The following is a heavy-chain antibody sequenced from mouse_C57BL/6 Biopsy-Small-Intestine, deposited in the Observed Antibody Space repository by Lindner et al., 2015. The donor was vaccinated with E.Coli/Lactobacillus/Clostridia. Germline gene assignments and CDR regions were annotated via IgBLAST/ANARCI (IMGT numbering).Heavy chain of an antibody. V-gene: IGHV1-85*01. CDR3: ARSNDFSIVPSYGLDV. CDR2: ILPRFSVP. Sequence: SVKVSCKASGGTLNNYAFNWVRHVPGQGLEWVGGILPRFSVPKYAPKLDGRVTITADESAATVYMELNSLTSEDTATYFCARSNDFSIVPSYGLDVWGQGTTVTVSS. CDR1: GGTLNNYA. D-gene: IGHD1-1*01. J-gene: IGHJ1*01.